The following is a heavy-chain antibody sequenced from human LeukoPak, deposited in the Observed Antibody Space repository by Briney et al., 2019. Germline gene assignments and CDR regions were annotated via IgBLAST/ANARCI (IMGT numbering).Heavy chain of an antibody. D-gene: IGHD3-22*01. V-gene: IGHV3-11*06. CDR1: GFTFSNYW. CDR2: ISSSSSYT. Sequence: GGSLRLSCAASGFTFSNYWMSWIRQAPGKGLEWVSYISSSSSYTNYADSVKGRFTISRDNAKNSLYLQMNSLRAEDTAVYYCARDREYYYDSSGYREIDYWGQGTLVTVSS. CDR3: ARDREYYYDSSGYREIDY. J-gene: IGHJ4*02.